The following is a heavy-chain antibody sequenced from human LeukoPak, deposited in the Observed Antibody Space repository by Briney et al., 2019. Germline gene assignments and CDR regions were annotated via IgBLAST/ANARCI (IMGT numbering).Heavy chain of an antibody. Sequence: SETLSLTCTVSGGSISSYYWSWIRQPAGKGLEWIGRIHTSGSTNYNASLKSRVTMSEDTSKNQFSLKLSSVTAADTAVYYCARDPSVAPYYFDYWGQGTLVTVSS. CDR2: IHTSGST. CDR1: GGSISSYY. J-gene: IGHJ4*02. V-gene: IGHV4-4*07. CDR3: ARDPSVAPYYFDY.